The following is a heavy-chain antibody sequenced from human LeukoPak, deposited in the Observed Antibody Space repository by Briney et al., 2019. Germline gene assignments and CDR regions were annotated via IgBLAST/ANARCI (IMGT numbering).Heavy chain of an antibody. J-gene: IGHJ4*02. CDR2: ISSSSSYI. CDR1: GFTFSSYS. V-gene: IGHV3-21*01. Sequence: PGGSLRLSCAASGFTFSSYSMNWVRQAPGKGLEWVSSISSSSSYIYYADSVKGRFTISRDNAKNSLYLQMNSLRAEDTAVYYCARVGDYYGSGPADYWGQGTLVTVSS. D-gene: IGHD3-10*01. CDR3: ARVGDYYGSGPADY.